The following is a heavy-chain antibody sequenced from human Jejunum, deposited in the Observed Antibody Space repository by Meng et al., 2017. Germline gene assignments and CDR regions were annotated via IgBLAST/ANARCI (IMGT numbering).Heavy chain of an antibody. V-gene: IGHV3-23*04. J-gene: IGHJ1*01. D-gene: IGHD5-12*01. CDR3: AVWISGRGH. CDR1: GFTFSSYA. Sequence: EVQLVESGGGLVQPGGSLRLSCAASGFTFSSYAMSWVRQAPGKGLEWVSTISPGGGTTYYADSVKGRFTISRDNSMNTLSLQMNSLKPEDTAVYYCAVWISGRGHWGQGTLVTVSS. CDR2: ISPGGGTT.